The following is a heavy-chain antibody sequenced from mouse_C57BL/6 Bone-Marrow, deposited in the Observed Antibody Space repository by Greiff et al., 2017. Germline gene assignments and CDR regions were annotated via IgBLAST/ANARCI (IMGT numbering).Heavy chain of an antibody. Sequence: EVQLQQSGPGLVKPSQSLSLTCSVTGYSITSGYYWNWIRQFPGNKLEWMGYISYDGSNNYNPSLKNRISITRDTSKNQFFLKLNSVTTEDTATYYCASRLYDGYYLFAYWGQGTLVTVSA. V-gene: IGHV3-6*01. CDR2: ISYDGSN. J-gene: IGHJ3*01. CDR1: GYSITSGYY. D-gene: IGHD2-3*01. CDR3: ASRLYDGYYLFAY.